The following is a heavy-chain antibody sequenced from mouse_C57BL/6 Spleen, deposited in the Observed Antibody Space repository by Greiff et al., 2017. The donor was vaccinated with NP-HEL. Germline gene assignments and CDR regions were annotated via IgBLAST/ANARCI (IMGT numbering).Heavy chain of an antibody. J-gene: IGHJ2*01. CDR2: IDPSDSYT. CDR1: GYTFTSYW. CDR3: AREGY. Sequence: QVQLQQPGAELVMPGASVKLSCKASGYTFTSYWMHWVKQRPGQGLEWIGEIDPSDSYTNYNQKFKGKSTLTVDKSSSTAYMQLSSLTSGDSAVYYCAREGYWGQGTTLTVSS. V-gene: IGHV1-69*01.